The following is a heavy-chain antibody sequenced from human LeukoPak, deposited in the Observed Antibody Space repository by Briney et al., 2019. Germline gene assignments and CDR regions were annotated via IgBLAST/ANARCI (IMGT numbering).Heavy chain of an antibody. D-gene: IGHD2-21*01. J-gene: IGHJ4*02. Sequence: GGSLRLSCSVSGFTFSDYEVNWVRQAPGKGLEWISYFSSSGTSIYYANSVKGRFTVSRDNAKNTVHLQMNTLRAEDTALYYCAREAASCGGDCLDYWGQGTLVTVSS. CDR2: FSSSGTSI. CDR1: GFTFSDYE. CDR3: AREAASCGGDCLDY. V-gene: IGHV3-48*03.